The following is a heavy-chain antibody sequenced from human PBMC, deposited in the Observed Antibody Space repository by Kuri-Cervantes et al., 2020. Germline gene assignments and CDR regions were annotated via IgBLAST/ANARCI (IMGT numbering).Heavy chain of an antibody. CDR1: GFTFDDYA. CDR3: ARDPSNYGYYYYYMDV. D-gene: IGHD4-11*01. Sequence: GGSLRLSCAASGFTFDDYAMHWVRQAPGKGLECLSSISSSSSYIYYVDSVKGRFTISRDNAKNSLYLQMNSLRAEDTAVYYCARDPSNYGYYYYYMDVWGKGTTVTVSS. CDR2: ISSSSSYI. V-gene: IGHV3-21*01. J-gene: IGHJ6*03.